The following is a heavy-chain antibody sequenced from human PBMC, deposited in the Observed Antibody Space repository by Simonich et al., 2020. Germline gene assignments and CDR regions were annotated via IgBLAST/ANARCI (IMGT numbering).Heavy chain of an antibody. CDR1: GFTFSSYS. CDR3: ARDVDTAMVFDY. V-gene: IGHV3-21*01. D-gene: IGHD5-18*01. J-gene: IGHJ4*02. CDR2: ISSSSSYI. Sequence: EVQLVESGGGLVKPGGSLRLSCAASGFTFSSYSMNWVRQAPGTGLEWVSSISSSSSYIYYAASVKGRFTISRDNAKNSLYLQMNSLRAEDTAVYYCARDVDTAMVFDYWGQGTLVTVSS.